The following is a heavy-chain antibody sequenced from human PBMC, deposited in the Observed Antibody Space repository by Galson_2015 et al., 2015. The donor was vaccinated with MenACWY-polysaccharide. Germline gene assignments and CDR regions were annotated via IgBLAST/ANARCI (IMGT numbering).Heavy chain of an antibody. Sequence: SLRLSCAASGFTFNNYAMSWVRQAPGKGLEWVSGISGSGDSRYYADSVKGRFTISRDNPKNTLDLQMNSLRAEDTAVYYCAKDSVVSSGDYGHWGQGTLVTVSS. CDR3: AKDSVVSSGDYGH. CDR1: GFTFNNYA. V-gene: IGHV3-23*01. D-gene: IGHD4-17*01. CDR2: ISGSGDSR. J-gene: IGHJ4*02.